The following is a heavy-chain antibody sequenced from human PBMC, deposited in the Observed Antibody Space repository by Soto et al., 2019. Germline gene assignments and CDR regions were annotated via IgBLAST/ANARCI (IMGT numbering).Heavy chain of an antibody. D-gene: IGHD4-4*01. CDR1: GFTFSSNA. J-gene: IGHJ4*02. CDR3: ARGGTITGTTGLGY. V-gene: IGHV3-30-3*01. CDR2: VSCDGSNK. Sequence: GGTLRFSCAASGFTFSSNAMHWVSKDPGKELEWVAFVSCDGSNKYYADSVMCRFTISRDKSMSTLYLQMYSLWAEDTAVYYCARGGTITGTTGLGYLDQGTLVAVSS.